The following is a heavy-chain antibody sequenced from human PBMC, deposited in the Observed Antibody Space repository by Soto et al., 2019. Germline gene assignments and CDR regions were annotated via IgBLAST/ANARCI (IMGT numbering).Heavy chain of an antibody. D-gene: IGHD6-13*01. V-gene: IGHV3-21*01. CDR1: VFRFSTYT. J-gene: IGHJ4*02. CDR2: ISGTGGSI. Sequence: GGSLRLSCASSVFRFSTYTMNWVRQAPGKRLEWVSSISGTGGSINYADSVKGRFTISRDNAKSSLYLQMNSLRVEDTAVYYCARDLETTVAAFDFWGLGTLVTVSS. CDR3: ARDLETTVAAFDF.